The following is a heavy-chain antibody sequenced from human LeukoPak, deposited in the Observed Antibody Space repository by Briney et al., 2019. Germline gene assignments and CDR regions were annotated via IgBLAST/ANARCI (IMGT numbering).Heavy chain of an antibody. J-gene: IGHJ3*02. Sequence: GESLRLSCTGSGFTLSSYAMNWVRRAPGQGLEWVSSISSCSSEIYYTDSVKGRFTISRDNPKNSLYLQMNSLRAEDTAVYYCVTDYGGSSGAFDIWGHGTMVTVSS. CDR2: ISSCSSEI. D-gene: IGHD4-23*01. CDR3: VTDYGGSSGAFDI. V-gene: IGHV3-21*01. CDR1: GFTLSSYA.